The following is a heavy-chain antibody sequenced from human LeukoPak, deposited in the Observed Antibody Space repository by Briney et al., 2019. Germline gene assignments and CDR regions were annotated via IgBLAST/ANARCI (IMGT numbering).Heavy chain of an antibody. CDR3: ARVLKTYYYDSSGYLDV. CDR1: GFTFSSYG. Sequence: GGSLRLSCAASGFTFSSYGMHWVRQAPGKGLEWVAFTRYDGSNKYYADSVKGRFTISKDNSKNTLYLQMNSLRAEDTAVYYCARVLKTYYYDSSGYLDVWGQGTTVTVSS. V-gene: IGHV3-30*02. D-gene: IGHD3-22*01. J-gene: IGHJ6*02. CDR2: TRYDGSNK.